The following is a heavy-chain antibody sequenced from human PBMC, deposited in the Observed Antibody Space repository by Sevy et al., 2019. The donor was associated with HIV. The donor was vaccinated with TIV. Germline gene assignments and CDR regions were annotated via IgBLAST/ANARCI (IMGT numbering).Heavy chain of an antibody. V-gene: IGHV3-30-3*01. CDR3: ARDPVPIAAAIYYYYGMDV. CDR2: ISYDGSNK. Sequence: GGCLRLSCAASGFTFSSYAMPWVRQAPGKGLEWVAVISYDGSNKYYADSVKGRFTISRDNSKNTLYLQMNSLRAEDTAVYNCARDPVPIAAAIYYYYGMDVWGQGTTVTVSS. J-gene: IGHJ6*02. D-gene: IGHD6-13*01. CDR1: GFTFSSYA.